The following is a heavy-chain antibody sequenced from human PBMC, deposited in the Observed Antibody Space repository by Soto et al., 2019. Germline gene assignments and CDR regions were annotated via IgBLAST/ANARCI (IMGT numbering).Heavy chain of an antibody. D-gene: IGHD5-18*01. Sequence: SVKVSCKASGGTFSSYAISWVRQAPGQGLEWMGGIIPIFGTANYAQKFQGRVTITADESTSTAYMELSRLRSEDTAVYYCAQSAYSYGYGYWGQGTLVTVSS. CDR2: IIPIFGTA. J-gene: IGHJ4*02. CDR3: AQSAYSYGYGY. V-gene: IGHV1-69*13. CDR1: GGTFSSYA.